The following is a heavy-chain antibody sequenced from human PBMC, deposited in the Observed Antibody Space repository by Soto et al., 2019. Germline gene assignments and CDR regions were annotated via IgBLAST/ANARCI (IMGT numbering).Heavy chain of an antibody. J-gene: IGHJ6*02. CDR3: ARQNYLWFGESPPPYYYGMDV. CDR1: GYSFTSYW. Sequence: GESLKISCKGSGYSFTSYWIGWVRQVPGKGLEWMLFIYLCDSNTSYSPSFQVQVTISADKSFCTAYLQWSSLKASDTAMYYCARQNYLWFGESPPPYYYGMDVWGQGTTVTVSS. CDR2: IYLCDSNT. D-gene: IGHD3-10*01. V-gene: IGHV5-51*01.